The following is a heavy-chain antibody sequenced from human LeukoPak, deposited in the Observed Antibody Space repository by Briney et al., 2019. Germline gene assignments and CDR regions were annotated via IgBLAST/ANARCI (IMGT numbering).Heavy chain of an antibody. CDR3: AIYDSSGAYFQH. Sequence: SETLSLTCTVSGGSISSYYWTWIRQPAGKGLEWIGRIYTSGSTDFNPSLKSRVTMSVDTSKNQFSLKLSSVTPADTAVYFCAIYDSSGAYFQHWGQGTLVTVSS. J-gene: IGHJ1*01. V-gene: IGHV4-4*07. D-gene: IGHD3-22*01. CDR2: IYTSGST. CDR1: GGSISSYY.